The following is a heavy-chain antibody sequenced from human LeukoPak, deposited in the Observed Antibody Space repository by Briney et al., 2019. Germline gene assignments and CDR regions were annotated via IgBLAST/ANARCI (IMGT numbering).Heavy chain of an antibody. J-gene: IGHJ4*02. V-gene: IGHV4-30-4*08. CDR3: ARDLVYYGSGSYYPEYYFDY. CDR2: IYYRGST. D-gene: IGHD3-10*01. Sequence: PSETLSLTCTVSGGSISSGDYYWSWIRQPPGKGLEWIGYIYYRGSTYCNPSLKSRVTISVDTSKNQFSLKLSSVTAADTAVYYCARDLVYYGSGSYYPEYYFDYWGQGTLVTVSS. CDR1: GGSISSGDYY.